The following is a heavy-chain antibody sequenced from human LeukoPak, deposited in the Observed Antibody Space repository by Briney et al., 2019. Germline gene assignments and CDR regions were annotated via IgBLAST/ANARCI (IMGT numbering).Heavy chain of an antibody. J-gene: IGHJ4*02. CDR3: AKDVLPFSSSGEFDD. CDR1: GFTFSSYG. Sequence: PGGSPRLSCAASGFTFSSYGLHWVRQAPGKGLEWLAYTRFDGSDKYHADSVKGRFTISGDNSKNTLYLQMNSLRAEDTAVYYCAKDVLPFSSSGEFDDWGQGTLVTVSS. D-gene: IGHD3-16*01. V-gene: IGHV3-30*02. CDR2: TRFDGSDK.